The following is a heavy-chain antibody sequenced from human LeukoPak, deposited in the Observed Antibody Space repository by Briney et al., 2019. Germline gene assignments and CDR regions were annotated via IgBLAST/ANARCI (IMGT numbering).Heavy chain of an antibody. CDR3: ARGHAAGTSSWFDP. V-gene: IGHV1-69*04. J-gene: IGHJ5*02. Sequence: SVKVSCKASGGTFSSYAISWGRQAPGQGLEWMGRIIPILGIANYAQKLQGRVTITADKSTSTAYMELSSLRSEDTAVYYCARGHAAGTSSWFDPWGQGTLVTVSS. CDR2: IIPILGIA. D-gene: IGHD6-13*01. CDR1: GGTFSSYA.